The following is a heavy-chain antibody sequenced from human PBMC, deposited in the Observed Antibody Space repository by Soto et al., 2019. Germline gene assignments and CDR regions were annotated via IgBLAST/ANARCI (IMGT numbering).Heavy chain of an antibody. V-gene: IGHV1-8*01. CDR3: ARGNPFTSAGFHV. CDR2: MNAKSGDT. CDR1: GYTFRDFD. Sequence: GASVKVSCKASGYTFRDFDINWLRQAAGQGPEWMGWMNAKSGDTFSAQRLQGKFNMTWDTSLSTAYMEVGSLTSDDAAIYYCARGNPFTSAGFHVWGQGTTVTVS. J-gene: IGHJ6*02. D-gene: IGHD3-10*01.